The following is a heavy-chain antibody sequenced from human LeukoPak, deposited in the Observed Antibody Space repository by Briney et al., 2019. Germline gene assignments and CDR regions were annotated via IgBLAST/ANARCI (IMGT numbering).Heavy chain of an antibody. Sequence: ASVKVSCKASGYTFTSYYMHWVRQAPGQGLEWTGIINPSGGSTSYAQKFQGRVTMTRDMSTSTVYMELSSLRSEDTAVYYCARDAPTIFGRNWFDPWGQGTLVTVSS. CDR3: ARDAPTIFGRNWFDP. CDR1: GYTFTSYY. J-gene: IGHJ5*02. V-gene: IGHV1-46*01. D-gene: IGHD3-3*01. CDR2: INPSGGST.